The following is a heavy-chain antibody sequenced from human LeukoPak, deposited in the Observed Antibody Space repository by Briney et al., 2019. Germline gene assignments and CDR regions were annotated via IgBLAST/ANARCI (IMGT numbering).Heavy chain of an antibody. CDR1: GFTFSDYY. CDR3: ARFKLSSGYDPFDY. D-gene: IGHD5-12*01. CDR2: ISSSGSII. V-gene: IGHV3-11*04. J-gene: IGHJ4*02. Sequence: GGSLRLSCAASGFTFSDYYMTWLRRAPGKGLEWVSYISSSGSIIYYADSVKGRFTISRDNAKNSLYLQMNSLRAEDTAVYYCARFKLSSGYDPFDYWGQGTLVTVSS.